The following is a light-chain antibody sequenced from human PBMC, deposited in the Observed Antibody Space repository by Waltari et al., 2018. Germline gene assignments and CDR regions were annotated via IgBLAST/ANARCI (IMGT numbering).Light chain of an antibody. CDR2: LNSDGTY. CDR1: SGHSTYA. V-gene: IGLV4-69*01. J-gene: IGLJ1*01. CDR3: QAWGTGIV. Sequence: QLVLTQSPSASASLGASVKLTCTLSSGHSTYAIAWHQQQPEKGPRYLMKLNSDGTYTKGDGIPDRVSGSSSGAERYLTISSLQSEDAADYYCQAWGTGIVFGTGTKVTVL.